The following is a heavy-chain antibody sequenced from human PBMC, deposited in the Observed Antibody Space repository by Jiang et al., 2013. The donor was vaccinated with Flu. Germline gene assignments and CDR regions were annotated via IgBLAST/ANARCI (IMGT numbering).Heavy chain of an antibody. D-gene: IGHD3-22*01. CDR2: IYYSGST. CDR1: GGSISSGGYY. V-gene: IGHV4-31*03. J-gene: IGHJ3*02. CDR3: ARDGGYYDSSGWGRWAFDI. Sequence: GSGLVKPSQTLSLTCTVSGGSISSGGYYWSWIRQHPGKGLEWIGYIYYSGSTYYNPSLKSRVTISVDTSKNQFSLKLSSVTAADTAVYYCARDGGYYDSSGWGRWAFDIWGQGTMVTVSS.